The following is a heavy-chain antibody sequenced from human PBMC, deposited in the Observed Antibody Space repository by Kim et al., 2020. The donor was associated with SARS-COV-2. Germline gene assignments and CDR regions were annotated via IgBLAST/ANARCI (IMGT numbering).Heavy chain of an antibody. J-gene: IGHJ2*01. V-gene: IGHV4-38-2*02. CDR1: GYSISSGYY. CDR2: IYHSGST. Sequence: SETLSLTCNVSGYSISSGYYWGWMRQHPGKGRVGIGSIYHSGSTNYNQSPNSRLITIIDTSTNQHSPMQRSAMAAETATYYCAKDDIGYLRFPWYYYRWG. D-gene: IGHD5-12*01. CDR3: AKDDIGYLRFPWYYYR.